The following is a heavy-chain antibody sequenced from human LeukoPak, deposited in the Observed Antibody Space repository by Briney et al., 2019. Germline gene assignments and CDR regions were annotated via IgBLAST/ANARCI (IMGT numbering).Heavy chain of an antibody. J-gene: IGHJ4*02. D-gene: IGHD6-6*01. Sequence: ASVKVSCKASGYTFTGYYVHWVRQAPGQGLEWMGWMYPKSGGTNYAQKFEAKVTMNRDTSISTAYMELSRLRFDDTAVYYCARAGSSSLSVDYWGQGTLVTVSS. CDR1: GYTFTGYY. CDR3: ARAGSSSLSVDY. V-gene: IGHV1-2*02. CDR2: MYPKSGGT.